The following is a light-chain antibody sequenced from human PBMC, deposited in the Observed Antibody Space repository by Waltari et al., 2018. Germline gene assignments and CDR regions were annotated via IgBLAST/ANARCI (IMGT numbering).Light chain of an antibody. J-gene: IGLJ3*02. CDR3: AAWDDSLNWV. V-gene: IGLV1-44*01. CDR1: SSNIGTST. CDR2: SNK. Sequence: QSVLTQPPSASGTPGQRVTISCSGRSSNIGTSTVNWYQQPPGTAPKLLIYSNKQRPSGVPDRFSGSKSGTSASLAISGLQSEDEADYYCAAWDDSLNWVFGGGTKLTVL.